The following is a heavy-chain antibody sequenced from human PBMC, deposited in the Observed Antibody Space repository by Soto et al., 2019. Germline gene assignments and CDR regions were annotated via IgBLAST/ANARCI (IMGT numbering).Heavy chain of an antibody. Sequence: SETLSLTCTVSGGSISSGDYYWSWLRQPPGKGLEWIGYIYYSGSPYYNPSLKSRVTISVDTSKNQFSLKLSSVTAADTAVYYCARDSAITIFGVALASYGMDVWGQGTTVTAP. D-gene: IGHD3-3*01. V-gene: IGHV4-30-4*01. CDR1: GGSISSGDYY. CDR3: ARDSAITIFGVALASYGMDV. CDR2: IYYSGSP. J-gene: IGHJ6*02.